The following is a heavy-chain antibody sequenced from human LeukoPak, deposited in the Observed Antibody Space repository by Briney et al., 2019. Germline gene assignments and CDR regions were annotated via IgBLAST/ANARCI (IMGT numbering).Heavy chain of an antibody. CDR3: ASGEYYYDSSGYHAHDY. J-gene: IGHJ4*02. CDR1: GFTFSSYG. D-gene: IGHD3-22*01. Sequence: GRSLRLSCAASGFTFSSYGMHWVRQAPGKGLEWVAVISYDGSNKYYADSVKGRFTISRDNSKNTLYLQMNSLRAEDTAVYYCASGEYYYDSSGYHAHDYWGQGTLVTVSS. V-gene: IGHV3-30*03. CDR2: ISYDGSNK.